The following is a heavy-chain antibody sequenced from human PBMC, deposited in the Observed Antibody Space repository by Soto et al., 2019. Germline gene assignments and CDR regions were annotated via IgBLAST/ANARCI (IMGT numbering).Heavy chain of an antibody. J-gene: IGHJ3*02. CDR1: GGTYSTHA. Sequence: QVQLVQSGAEVKKPGSSVKVSCEASGGTYSTHAFNWVRQVPGQGLEWMGGIIPIFGIPKYAQRFQGRVIITADESTNTAYMDLSSLRSEDTAVYFCAIGAPTEGEITGRTFSAYHIWGQGTMATVSS. D-gene: IGHD1-20*01. CDR3: AIGAPTEGEITGRTFSAYHI. V-gene: IGHV1-69*12. CDR2: IIPIFGIP.